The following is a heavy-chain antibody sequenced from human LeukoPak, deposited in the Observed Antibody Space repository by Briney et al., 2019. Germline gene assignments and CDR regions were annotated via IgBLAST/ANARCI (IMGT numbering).Heavy chain of an antibody. D-gene: IGHD6-19*01. Sequence: KPSETLSLICTVSGGSISNSHYYWGWIRQPPGEGLEWIGSIFYTGSTYYTPSLKSRVTISVDTSKNQVSLNLSSVTAADTAVYYCARHRMYSSGGWYAFEVWGQGTVVSVSS. V-gene: IGHV4-39*01. J-gene: IGHJ3*01. CDR1: GGSISNSHYY. CDR2: IFYTGST. CDR3: ARHRMYSSGGWYAFEV.